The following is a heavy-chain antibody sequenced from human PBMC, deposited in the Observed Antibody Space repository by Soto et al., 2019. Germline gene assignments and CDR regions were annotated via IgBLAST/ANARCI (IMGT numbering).Heavy chain of an antibody. Sequence: GGSLRLSCAASGFTVSSNYMSWVRQAPGKGLEWVSVIYSGGSTYYADSVKGRFTISRDNSKNTLYLQMNSLRDEDTAVYYCAKSVYNWNDGFFDYWGQGTLVTVSS. CDR2: IYSGGST. CDR1: GFTVSSNY. CDR3: AKSVYNWNDGFFDY. J-gene: IGHJ4*02. V-gene: IGHV3-53*01. D-gene: IGHD1-1*01.